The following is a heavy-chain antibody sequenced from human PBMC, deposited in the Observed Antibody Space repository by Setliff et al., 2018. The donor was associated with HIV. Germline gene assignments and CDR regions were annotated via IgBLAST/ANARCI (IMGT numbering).Heavy chain of an antibody. Sequence: SVKVSCKASGGTFSSYAISWVRQSPGQGLEWMGRIIPLFGTTNYAEKFQGKVTITADKSTSTAYMELSSLRSEDTAVYYCARAQGYCSSTSCYFQDLFDPWGQGTLVTVS. D-gene: IGHD2-2*01. CDR3: ARAQGYCSSTSCYFQDLFDP. J-gene: IGHJ5*02. CDR1: GGTFSSYA. V-gene: IGHV1-69*06. CDR2: IIPLFGTT.